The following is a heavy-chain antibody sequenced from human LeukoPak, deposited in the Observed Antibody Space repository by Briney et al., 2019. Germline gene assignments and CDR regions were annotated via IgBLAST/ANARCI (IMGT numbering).Heavy chain of an antibody. CDR1: GGSISSGGYY. J-gene: IGHJ4*02. Sequence: PSQTLSPTCTVSGGSISSGGYYWSWIRQHPGKGLEWIGHISYSGSTYYNPSLNSRVTISVGTSKSQFSLKLSSVTAADTAVYYCARVRGYSYGELDSWGQGTLVTVSS. CDR2: ISYSGST. V-gene: IGHV4-31*03. CDR3: ARVRGYSYGELDS. D-gene: IGHD5-18*01.